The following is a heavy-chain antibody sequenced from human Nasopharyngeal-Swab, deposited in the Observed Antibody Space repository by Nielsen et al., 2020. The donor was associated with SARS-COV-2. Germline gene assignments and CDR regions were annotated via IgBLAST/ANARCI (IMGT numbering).Heavy chain of an antibody. V-gene: IGHV3-15*01. Sequence: GASLKISCAASGFTFSNAWMSWVRQAPGKGLEWVGRIKSKTDGGTTDYAAPVKGRFTISRDDSKNTLYLQMNSLKTEDTAVYYCARVETANYYYYGMDVWGQGTTVTVSS. J-gene: IGHJ6*02. D-gene: IGHD1-14*01. CDR2: IKSKTDGGTT. CDR1: GFTFSNAW. CDR3: ARVETANYYYYGMDV.